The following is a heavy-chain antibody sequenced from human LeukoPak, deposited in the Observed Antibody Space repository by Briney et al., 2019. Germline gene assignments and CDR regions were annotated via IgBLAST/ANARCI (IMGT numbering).Heavy chain of an antibody. J-gene: IGHJ5*02. Sequence: SKTLSLTCTVSGGSISSYYWSWIRQPPGKGLEWIGYIYYSGSTNYNPSLKSRVTISVDTSKNQFSLKLSSVTAADTAVYYCATTYYYGSGSSWFDPWGQGTLVTVSS. CDR1: GGSISSYY. V-gene: IGHV4-59*08. CDR2: IYYSGST. CDR3: ATTYYYGSGSSWFDP. D-gene: IGHD3-10*01.